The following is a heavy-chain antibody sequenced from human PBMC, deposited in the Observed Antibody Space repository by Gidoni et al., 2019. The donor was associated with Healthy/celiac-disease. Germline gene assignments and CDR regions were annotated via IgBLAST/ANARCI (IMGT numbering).Heavy chain of an antibody. CDR3: ASNWWNDAFDI. V-gene: IGHV3-23*01. D-gene: IGHD2-15*01. Sequence: EVQLLESGGGLVQPGGALRLSCAASGFTFSIYAMSWFRQAPGKGLEWVSAISGSGGSTYYADSVKGRFTISRDNSKNTLYLQMNSLRAEDTAVYYCASNWWNDAFDIWGQGTMVTVSS. CDR2: ISGSGGST. J-gene: IGHJ3*02. CDR1: GFTFSIYA.